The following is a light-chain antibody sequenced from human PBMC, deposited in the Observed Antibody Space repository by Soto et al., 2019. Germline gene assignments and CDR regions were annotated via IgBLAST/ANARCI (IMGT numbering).Light chain of an antibody. Sequence: DTDLTQSPIPLSLSPGERATVSCRASQSVNSRYIAWYQVKPGQAPRLLIYEASSRATGIPDRFSGGGSGTDFTLSISKVEPEDFAVYYCQQYGRPPRATVGQGTRLEIK. V-gene: IGKV3-20*01. J-gene: IGKJ5*01. CDR2: EAS. CDR3: QQYGRPPRAT. CDR1: QSVNSRY.